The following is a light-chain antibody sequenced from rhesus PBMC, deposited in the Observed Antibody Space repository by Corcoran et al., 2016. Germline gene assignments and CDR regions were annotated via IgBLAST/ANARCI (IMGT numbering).Light chain of an antibody. J-gene: IGKJ2*01. V-gene: IGKV1-25*01. CDR2: EAS. CDR1: QGITNY. Sequence: DIQMTQSPSSLSASVGDRVTITCRASQGITNYLAWYQQKTGETPKLLIYEASSLQSGFPSRFSGSGSGTDFTLTISSLQSEDFATYYWQHYYSTPYSFGQGTKVEIK. CDR3: QHYYSTPYS.